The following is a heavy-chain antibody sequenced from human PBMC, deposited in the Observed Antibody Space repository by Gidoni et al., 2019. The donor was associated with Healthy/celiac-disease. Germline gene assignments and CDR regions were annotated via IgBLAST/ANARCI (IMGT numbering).Heavy chain of an antibody. CDR1: GYTFTGYY. CDR2: INPNGGGT. CDR3: ARERLVGAPGVWFDP. D-gene: IGHD1-26*01. J-gene: IGHJ5*02. V-gene: IGHV1-2*04. Sequence: QVHLVQSGAQVMKPGVSVKVSCMPSGYTFTGYYMHWVRQAPGHGLEWMGWINPNGGGTNYAKKFQGWVTMTRDTSISTAYMELSRLRSDDTAVYYCARERLVGAPGVWFDPWGQGTLVTVSS.